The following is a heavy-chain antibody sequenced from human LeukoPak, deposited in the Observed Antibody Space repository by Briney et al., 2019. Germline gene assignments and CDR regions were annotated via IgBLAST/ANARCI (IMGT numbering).Heavy chain of an antibody. CDR3: AKGQLVDYGIDV. V-gene: IGHV3-30*18. J-gene: IGHJ6*02. D-gene: IGHD6-6*01. Sequence: PGGSLRLSCAASGFTFSSYAMHWVRQAPGKGLEWVAVMSYDGGHKNYADSVTGRFTISRDNSKNTLYLQMTSLRAEDTALYYCAKGQLVDYGIDVWGQGTPVTVSS. CDR2: MSYDGGHK. CDR1: GFTFSSYA.